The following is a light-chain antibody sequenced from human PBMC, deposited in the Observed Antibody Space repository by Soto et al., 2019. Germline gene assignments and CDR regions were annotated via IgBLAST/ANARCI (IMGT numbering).Light chain of an antibody. J-gene: IGKJ3*01. V-gene: IGKV1-39*01. CDR1: QSIAHY. Sequence: DIQMTQSPSSLSAFVGDRVTLTCRAGQSIAHYLNWYQQKPEKAPKVLICAASIVQSGVPSRFSGSGSGTEFTLTISSLQPEDFATYYCQQTYSAPFTFGPGTKVDIK. CDR3: QQTYSAPFT. CDR2: AAS.